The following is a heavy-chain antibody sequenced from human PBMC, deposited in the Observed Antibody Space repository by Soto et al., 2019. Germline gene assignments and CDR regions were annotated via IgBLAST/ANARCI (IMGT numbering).Heavy chain of an antibody. V-gene: IGHV1-18*01. Sequence: QLQLVQSGGEVKTPGASVKVSCTTSGYTFTSHGISWVRQAPGQGLEWMGWISTYNGKTDYAQKFQVRVTMTADTRTRTVYMEVRSPRSDDTAVYYFARLLTEGATYREDAFDMWGQGTKVTVSS. CDR2: ISTYNGKT. CDR3: ARLLTEGATYREDAFDM. CDR1: GYTFTSHG. J-gene: IGHJ3*02. D-gene: IGHD1-26*01.